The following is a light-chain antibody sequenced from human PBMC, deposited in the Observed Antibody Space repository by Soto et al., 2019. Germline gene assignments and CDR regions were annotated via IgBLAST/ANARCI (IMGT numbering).Light chain of an antibody. CDR2: EGS. CDR3: CSYAGSSFWV. V-gene: IGLV2-23*01. CDR1: SSDVGSYNL. Sequence: QSVLTQPASVSGSPGQSITISCTGTSSDVGSYNLVSWYHQHPGKAPKLMIYEGSKRPSGVSNRFSGSKSGNTASLTISGLQAEDEADYYCCSYAGSSFWVFGGGTKLTVL. J-gene: IGLJ3*02.